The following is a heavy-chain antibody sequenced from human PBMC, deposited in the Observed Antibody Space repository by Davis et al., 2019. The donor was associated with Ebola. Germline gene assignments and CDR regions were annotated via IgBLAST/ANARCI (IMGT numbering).Heavy chain of an antibody. Sequence: ASVKVSCKGSGYTFSRYGINWVRQAPGQALEWMGWSTPFRGNTNYAPKFQGRVTVTINTSATTVYMELRSLKFDDTAVYYCARNNKPDIALPTGAFDIWGQGTVVTVSS. J-gene: IGHJ3*02. D-gene: IGHD2-8*01. V-gene: IGHV1-18*01. CDR3: ARNNKPDIALPTGAFDI. CDR1: GYTFSRYG. CDR2: STPFRGNT.